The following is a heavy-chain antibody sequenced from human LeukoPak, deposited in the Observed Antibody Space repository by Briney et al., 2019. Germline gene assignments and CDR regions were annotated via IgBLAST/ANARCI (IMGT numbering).Heavy chain of an antibody. CDR1: GGSFSGYY. CDR3: ARGRPFHHIDY. CDR2: INHSGST. V-gene: IGHV4-34*01. J-gene: IGHJ4*02. Sequence: SETLSLTCAVYGGSFSGYYWSWIRQPPGKGLEWIGEINHSGSTNYNPSLKSRVTISVDTSKNRFSLKLSSVTAADTAVYYCARGRPFHHIDYWGQGTLVTVSS. D-gene: IGHD3-3*02.